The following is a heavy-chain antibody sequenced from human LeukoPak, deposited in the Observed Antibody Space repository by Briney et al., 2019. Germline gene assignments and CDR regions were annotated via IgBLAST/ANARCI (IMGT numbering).Heavy chain of an antibody. J-gene: IGHJ4*02. CDR2: ISPAGGTT. CDR1: GFSFGSEA. V-gene: IGHV3-23*01. CDR3: AKSRSGSSNWALRIFDN. D-gene: IGHD6-13*01. Sequence: GGSLRLSCTVSGFSFGSEAMSWVRQAPGRGLEWVSSISPAGGTTYYADSVKGRFTISRDNSKNTLYVQMSSLRVEDTAVYYRAKSRSGSSNWALRIFDNWGQGTLVSVSS.